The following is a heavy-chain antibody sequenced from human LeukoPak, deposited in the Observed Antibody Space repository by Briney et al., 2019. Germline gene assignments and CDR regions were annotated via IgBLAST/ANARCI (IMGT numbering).Heavy chain of an antibody. CDR3: AKTSAGIRGGYFDY. J-gene: IGHJ4*02. V-gene: IGHV3-33*06. CDR2: IWYDGSNK. Sequence: AGGSLRLSCAASGFTFSSYGMHWVRQAPGKGLEWVAVIWYDGSNKYYADSVKGRFTISRDNSKNTLYLQMNSLRAEDTAVYYCAKTSAGIRGGYFDYWGQGTLVTVSS. D-gene: IGHD3-10*01. CDR1: GFTFSSYG.